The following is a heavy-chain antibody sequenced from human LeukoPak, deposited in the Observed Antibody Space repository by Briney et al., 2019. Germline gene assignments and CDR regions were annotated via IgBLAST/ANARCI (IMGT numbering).Heavy chain of an antibody. V-gene: IGHV3-53*01. J-gene: IGHJ3*02. CDR3: ASTNYYDSSGYPDAFDI. CDR2: IYSGGST. CDR1: GFTVSSNY. Sequence: GGSLRLSCAASGFTVSSNYMSWVRQAPGKGLEWVSVIYSGGSTYYADSVKGRFTISRDNSKNTLYLQMNSLRAEDTAVYYCASTNYYDSSGYPDAFDIWGQGTMVTVSS. D-gene: IGHD3-22*01.